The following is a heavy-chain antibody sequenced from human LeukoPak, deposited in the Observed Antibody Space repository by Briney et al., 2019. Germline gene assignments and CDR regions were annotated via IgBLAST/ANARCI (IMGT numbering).Heavy chain of an antibody. D-gene: IGHD2-21*02. V-gene: IGHV4-59*01. CDR3: ARDKAYCGGDCYVGWFDP. Sequence: SETLSLTCTVSGGSISSYYWSWIRQPPGKGLEWIGYIYYSGSTNYNPSLKSRVTISVDTSKNQFSLKLSSVTAADTAVYYCARDKAYCGGDCYVGWFDPWGQGTLVTVSS. CDR2: IYYSGST. J-gene: IGHJ5*02. CDR1: GGSISSYY.